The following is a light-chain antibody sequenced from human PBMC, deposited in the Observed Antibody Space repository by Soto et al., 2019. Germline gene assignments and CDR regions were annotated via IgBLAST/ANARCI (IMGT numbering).Light chain of an antibody. CDR1: QSVSSVS. Sequence: EIVLTQSPGTLSLSPGDRATLSCRASQSVSSVSLAWYQQKPGQAPRLLIYGASSRATGIPDRFSGSGSGTDFALIISRLEPEDFAVYYCQRYGSSLYTFGQGKKLEIK. CDR2: GAS. V-gene: IGKV3-20*01. CDR3: QRYGSSLYT. J-gene: IGKJ2*01.